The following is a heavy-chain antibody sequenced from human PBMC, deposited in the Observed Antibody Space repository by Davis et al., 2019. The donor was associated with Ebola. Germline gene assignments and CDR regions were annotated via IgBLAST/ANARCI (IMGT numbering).Heavy chain of an antibody. D-gene: IGHD3-3*01. CDR1: GFTFSGSA. V-gene: IGHV3-73*01. CDR3: AKLGGIFGVAPSTH. CDR2: IRSKANSYAT. Sequence: PGGSLRLSCAASGFTFSGSAMHWVRQASGKGLEWVGRIRSKANSYATAYAASVKGRFTISRDDSKNTAYLQMNSLRAEDTAVYYCAKLGGIFGVAPSTHWGQGTLVTVSS. J-gene: IGHJ4*02.